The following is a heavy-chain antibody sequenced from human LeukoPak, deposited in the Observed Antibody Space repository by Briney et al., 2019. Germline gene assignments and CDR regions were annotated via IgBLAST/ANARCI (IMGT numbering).Heavy chain of an antibody. D-gene: IGHD2-2*01. CDR3: ARGSSSNSWYFDC. Sequence: SQTLSLTCAISGDSVSSNSATWTWIRQSPSRGLEWLGRTYCRSKWYNDYAVSVKSRITINPDTSRNQFSLQLNSVTPEDTAVYYCARGSSSNSWYFDCWGQGTLVTVSS. CDR2: TYCRSKWYN. J-gene: IGHJ4*02. V-gene: IGHV6-1*01. CDR1: GDSVSSNSAT.